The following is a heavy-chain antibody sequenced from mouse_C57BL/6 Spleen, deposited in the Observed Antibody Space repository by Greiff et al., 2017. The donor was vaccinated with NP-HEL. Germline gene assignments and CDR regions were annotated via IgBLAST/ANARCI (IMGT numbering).Heavy chain of an antibody. D-gene: IGHD1-1*01. CDR2: INPSNGGT. CDR3: ARGGTTVVAPYYFDY. J-gene: IGHJ2*01. V-gene: IGHV1-53*01. CDR1: GYTFTSYW. Sequence: QVQLQQPGTELVKPGASVKLSCKASGYTFTSYWMHWVKQRPGQGLEWIGNINPSNGGTNYNEKFKSKATLTVDKSSSTAYMQLSSLTSEDSAVYYCARGGTTVVAPYYFDYWGQGTTLTVSS.